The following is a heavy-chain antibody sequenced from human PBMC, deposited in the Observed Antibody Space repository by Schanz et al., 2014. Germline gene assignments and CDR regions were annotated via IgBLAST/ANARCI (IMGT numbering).Heavy chain of an antibody. CDR3: ANNWNLDY. J-gene: IGHJ4*02. V-gene: IGHV3-48*01. CDR2: VSRSTPDI. Sequence: EVQLLESGGGLVQPGGSLRLSCLASGFAFSSYGMSWVRQAPGKGLEWVSYVSRSTPDIYYADSVKGRFTISRDNAKNSLYLQMNSLRAEDTAVYYCANNWNLDYWGQGTLVTVSS. CDR1: GFAFSSYG. D-gene: IGHD1-20*01.